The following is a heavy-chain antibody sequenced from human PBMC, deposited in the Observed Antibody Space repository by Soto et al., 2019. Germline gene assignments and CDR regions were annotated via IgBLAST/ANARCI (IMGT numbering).Heavy chain of an antibody. D-gene: IGHD2-2*01. CDR1: GFTFSPYA. CDR2: ISYDGNNK. V-gene: IGHV3-30*09. CDR3: ARARLDTPALDY. Sequence: QVQLVESGGGVVQPGRSLRLSCAASGFTFSPYAMHWVRQAPGKGLEGVAVISYDGNNKNYADSVKGRLAISRDNPRNTLYLHMNSLRAEDTAVYFYARARLDTPALDYWGQGALVTGSS. J-gene: IGHJ4*02.